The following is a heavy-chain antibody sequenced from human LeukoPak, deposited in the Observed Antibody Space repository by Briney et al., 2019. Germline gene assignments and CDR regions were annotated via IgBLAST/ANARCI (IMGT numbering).Heavy chain of an antibody. Sequence: SETLSLTCTVSGGSISSSSYYWGWIRQPPGKGLEWIGYIYYSGSTNYNPSLKSRVTISVDTSKNQFSLKLSSVTAADTAVYYCARSGTAAGYNWFDPWGQGTLVTVSS. CDR2: IYYSGST. J-gene: IGHJ5*02. CDR1: GGSISSSSYY. CDR3: ARSGTAAGYNWFDP. D-gene: IGHD3-10*01. V-gene: IGHV4-61*05.